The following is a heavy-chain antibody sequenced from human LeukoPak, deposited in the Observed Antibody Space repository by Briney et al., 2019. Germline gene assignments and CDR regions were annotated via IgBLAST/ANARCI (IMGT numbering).Heavy chain of an antibody. D-gene: IGHD6-13*01. Sequence: ASVKVSCKASGGTFSSYAISWVRQAPGQGLEWMGGIIPIFGTANYAQKFQGRVTITADESTSTAYMELSSLRSEDTAVYYCAREGRQQLPLDVWGQGTTVTVSS. J-gene: IGHJ6*02. CDR1: GGTFSSYA. CDR3: AREGRQQLPLDV. CDR2: IIPIFGTA. V-gene: IGHV1-69*13.